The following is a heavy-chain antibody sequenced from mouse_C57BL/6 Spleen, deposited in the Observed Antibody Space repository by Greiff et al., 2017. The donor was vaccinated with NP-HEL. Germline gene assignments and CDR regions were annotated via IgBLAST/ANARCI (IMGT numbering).Heavy chain of an antibody. Sequence: QVQLKESGPGLVAPSQSLSITCTVSGFSLTSYAISWVRQPPGKGLEWLGVIWTGGGTNYNSALKSRLSISKDNSKSQVFLKMNSLQTDDTARYYCARSYYGSSYEGWFAYWGQGTLVTVSA. CDR1: GFSLTSYA. J-gene: IGHJ3*01. V-gene: IGHV2-9-1*01. CDR3: ARSYYGSSYEGWFAY. CDR2: IWTGGGT. D-gene: IGHD1-1*01.